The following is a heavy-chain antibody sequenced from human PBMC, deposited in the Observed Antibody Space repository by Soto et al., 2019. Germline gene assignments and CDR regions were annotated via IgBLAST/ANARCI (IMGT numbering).Heavy chain of an antibody. CDR3: AKRGYSYGSPFDP. CDR2: IFYSGST. CDR1: GGSISSSSYY. Sequence: SETLSLTCTVSGGSISSSSYYWGWIRQPPGKGLEWIGNIFYSGSTYYNPSLKSRVTISVDTSKNQFSLRLSSVTAADTAVYFCAKRGYSYGSPFDPWGQGTLVTVSS. V-gene: IGHV4-39*01. J-gene: IGHJ5*02. D-gene: IGHD5-18*01.